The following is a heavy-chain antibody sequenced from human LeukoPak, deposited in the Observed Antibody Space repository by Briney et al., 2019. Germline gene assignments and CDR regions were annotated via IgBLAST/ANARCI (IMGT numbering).Heavy chain of an antibody. J-gene: IGHJ4*02. CDR3: ARITISGPLGY. V-gene: IGHV4-34*01. CDR1: GGSFSGYY. CDR2: INHSGST. D-gene: IGHD1-26*01. Sequence: PSETLSLTCAVYGGSFSGYYWSWIRQPPGKGLEWIGEINHSGSTNYNPSLKSRVTISVDTSKNQFSLKLSSVTAADTAVYYCARITISGPLGYWGQGTLVTVSS.